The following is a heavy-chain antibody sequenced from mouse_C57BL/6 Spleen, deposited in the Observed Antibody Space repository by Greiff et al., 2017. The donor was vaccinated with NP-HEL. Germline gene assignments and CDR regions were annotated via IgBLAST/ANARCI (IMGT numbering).Heavy chain of an antibody. CDR2: IYPGDGDT. V-gene: IGHV1-82*01. J-gene: IGHJ4*01. CDR3: ARSGYDGYVYAMDY. Sequence: QVQLQQSGPELVKPGASVKISCKASGYAFSSSWMNWVKQRPGKGLEWIGRIYPGDGDTNYNGKFKGKATLTADKSSSTAYMQLSSLTSEDSAVYFCARSGYDGYVYAMDYWGQGTSVTVSS. D-gene: IGHD2-3*01. CDR1: GYAFSSSW.